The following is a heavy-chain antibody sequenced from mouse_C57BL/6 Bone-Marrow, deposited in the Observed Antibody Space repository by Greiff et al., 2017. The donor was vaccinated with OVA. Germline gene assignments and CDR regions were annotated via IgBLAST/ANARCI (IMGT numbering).Heavy chain of an antibody. CDR2: IYPRSGNT. J-gene: IGHJ2*01. CDR3: AREGKIYGREGY. Sequence: VQLQQSGAELARPGASVKLSCKASGYPFTSYGMSWVKQSTGQGLEWIGEIYPRSGNTYYNVKFTGKATLPAAKSSSTAYRELRRLTSEDSAVYFCAREGKIYGREGYWGQGTTLTVSS. CDR1: GYPFTSYG. D-gene: IGHD1-1*02. V-gene: IGHV1-81*01.